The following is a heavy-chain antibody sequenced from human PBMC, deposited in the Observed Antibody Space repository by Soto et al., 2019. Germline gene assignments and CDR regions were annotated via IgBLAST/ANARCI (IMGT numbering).Heavy chain of an antibody. V-gene: IGHV3-30*18. CDR1: GFTFSSYG. Sequence: GGSLRLSCAASGFTFSSYGMHWVRQAPGKGLEWVAVISYDGSNKYYADSVKGRFTISRDNSKNTLYLQMNSLRAEDTAVYYCAKIFFCPYECWSENPLGCAFDIWGQGTMVTVSS. D-gene: IGHD3-3*01. CDR2: ISYDGSNK. CDR3: AKIFFCPYECWSENPLGCAFDI. J-gene: IGHJ3*02.